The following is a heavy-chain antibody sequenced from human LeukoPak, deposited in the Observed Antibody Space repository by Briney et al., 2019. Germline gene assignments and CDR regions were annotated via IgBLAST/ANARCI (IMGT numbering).Heavy chain of an antibody. V-gene: IGHV4-61*02. J-gene: IGHJ5*02. D-gene: IGHD6-13*01. CDR2: FYPSGST. Sequence: SETLSLTCTVSGGSISRGRNYWSWIRQPAGKGLEWIGRFYPSGSTNYNPSLKSRVTISVDTSKNQFSLKLSSVTAADTAVYYCARGLQLVRHWFDPWGQGTLVTVSS. CDR3: ARGLQLVRHWFDP. CDR1: GGSISRGRNY.